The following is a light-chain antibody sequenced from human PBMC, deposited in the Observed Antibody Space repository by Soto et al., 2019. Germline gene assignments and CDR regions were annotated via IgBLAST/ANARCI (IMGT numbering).Light chain of an antibody. Sequence: QSVLTQPPSASGTPGQRVTISCSGASSNIGRYSVNWYQHLPGTAPKLLIYSSNQRPSGVPDRCSGSKSGTSASLTISGLQSEDEADYFCAAWDDSLNGPVVFGGGTKLTVL. V-gene: IGLV1-44*01. CDR1: SSNIGRYS. J-gene: IGLJ2*01. CDR2: SSN. CDR3: AAWDDSLNGPVV.